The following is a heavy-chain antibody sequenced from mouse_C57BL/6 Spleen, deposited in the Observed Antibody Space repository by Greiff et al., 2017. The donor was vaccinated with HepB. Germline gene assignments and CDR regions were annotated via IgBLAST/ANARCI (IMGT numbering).Heavy chain of an antibody. J-gene: IGHJ2*01. Sequence: QVQLQQPGAELVKPGASVKMSCKASGYTFTSYWITWVKQRPGQGLEWIGDIYPGSGSTNYNEKFKSKATLTVDTSSSTAYMPLSSLTSEDSAVYYCAREGNYYDEDYWGQGTTLTVSS. CDR1: GYTFTSYW. V-gene: IGHV1-55*01. D-gene: IGHD1-1*01. CDR2: IYPGSGST. CDR3: AREGNYYDEDY.